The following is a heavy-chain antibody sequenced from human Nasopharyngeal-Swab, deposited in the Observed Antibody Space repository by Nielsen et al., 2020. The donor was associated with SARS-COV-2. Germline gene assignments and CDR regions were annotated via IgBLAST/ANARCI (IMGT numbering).Heavy chain of an antibody. J-gene: IGHJ5*02. CDR2: FDPEDGET. V-gene: IGHV1-24*01. D-gene: IGHD3-10*01. CDR1: GYTLTELS. CDR3: ATTVHYGSGSYYNSRHNWFDP. Sequence: ASVKVSCKVSGYTLTELSMHWVRQAPGKGLEWMGGFDPEDGETIYAQKFQGRVTMTKDTSTDTAYMELSSLRSEDTAVYYCATTVHYGSGSYYNSRHNWFDPWGQGTLVTVSS.